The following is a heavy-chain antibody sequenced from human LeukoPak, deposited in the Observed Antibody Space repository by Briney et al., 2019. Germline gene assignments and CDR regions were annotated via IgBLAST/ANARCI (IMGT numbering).Heavy chain of an antibody. V-gene: IGHV3-30*04. CDR1: GFTFSSYV. CDR3: AKVDDILTGYYNLNFDY. J-gene: IGHJ4*02. CDR2: ISYDGSNE. Sequence: GGSLRLSCAASGFTFSSYVMHWVRQAPGKGLEWVAIISYDGSNEYYADSVKGRFTISRDNSKNTLYLQMNSLRAEDTAVYYCAKVDDILTGYYNLNFDYWGQGTLVTVSS. D-gene: IGHD3-9*01.